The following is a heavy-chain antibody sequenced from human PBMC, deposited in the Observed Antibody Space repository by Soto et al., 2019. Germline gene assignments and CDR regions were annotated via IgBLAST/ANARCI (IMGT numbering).Heavy chain of an antibody. CDR2: IWYDGSNK. V-gene: IGHV3-33*01. D-gene: IGHD3-16*01. J-gene: IGHJ3*02. CDR3: ARQRSNRGGAAFDI. Sequence: GGSLRLSCAASGFTFSSYGMHWVRQAPGKGLEWVAVIWYDGSNKYYADSVKGRFTISRDNSKNTLYLQMNGLRAEDTAVYYCARQRSNRGGAAFDIWGQGTMVTVSS. CDR1: GFTFSSYG.